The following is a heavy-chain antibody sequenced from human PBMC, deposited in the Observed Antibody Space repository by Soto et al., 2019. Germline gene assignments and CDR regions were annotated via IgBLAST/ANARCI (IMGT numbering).Heavy chain of an antibody. V-gene: IGHV3-33*01. J-gene: IGHJ6*02. CDR1: GFTFSSYG. Sequence: PGGSLRLSCAASGFTFSSYGMHWVRQAPGKGLEWVAVIWYDGSNKYYADSVKGRFTISRDNSKNTLYLQMNSLRAEDTAVYYCARDRDNYYGMDVWGQGTTVTVSS. CDR2: IWYDGSNK. D-gene: IGHD2-15*01. CDR3: ARDRDNYYGMDV.